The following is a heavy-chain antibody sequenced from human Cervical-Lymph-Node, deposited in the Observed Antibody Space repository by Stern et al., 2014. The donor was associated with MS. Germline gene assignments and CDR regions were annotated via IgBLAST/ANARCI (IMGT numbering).Heavy chain of an antibody. Sequence: DQLVESGAEVKKPGASGKVSCKASGHTFAVHWVRQAPGQRLEWMGRIITGSGGTNYSQKFQGRVTITRDTFASTAYMELRSLRSEDTAVYYCTSLSGPLDSWGQGTLVTVSS. V-gene: IGHV1-3*04. CDR1: GHTFA. CDR2: IITGSGGT. CDR3: TSLSGPLDS. D-gene: IGHD3-10*01. J-gene: IGHJ5*01.